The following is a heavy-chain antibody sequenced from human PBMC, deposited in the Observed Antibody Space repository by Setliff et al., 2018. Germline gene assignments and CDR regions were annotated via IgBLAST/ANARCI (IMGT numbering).Heavy chain of an antibody. Sequence: PGGSLRLSCVASGFTFSNYGVDWVRQAPGKGLEWVAFIHYDGRKKYYADSVKGRFTVSRDNSKNTLYLHLNSLRVDDTAGYYCAKVGGGILTLYFYYGMDVWGQGTTVTVSS. CDR2: IHYDGRKK. J-gene: IGHJ6*02. D-gene: IGHD3-9*01. V-gene: IGHV3-30*02. CDR3: AKVGGGILTLYFYYGMDV. CDR1: GFTFSNYG.